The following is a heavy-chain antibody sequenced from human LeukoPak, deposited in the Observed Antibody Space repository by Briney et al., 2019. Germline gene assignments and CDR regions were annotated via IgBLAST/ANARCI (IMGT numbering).Heavy chain of an antibody. Sequence: SETLSLTCTVSGDSISSSSSYWGWIRQPPGEGLEWIGSIYYSGSTNYNPSLKSRVTISVDTSKNQFSLKLSSVTAADTAVYYCARHADSSGTFDYWGQGTLVTVSS. CDR2: IYYSGST. D-gene: IGHD3-22*01. V-gene: IGHV4-39*01. CDR1: GDSISSSSSY. J-gene: IGHJ4*02. CDR3: ARHADSSGTFDY.